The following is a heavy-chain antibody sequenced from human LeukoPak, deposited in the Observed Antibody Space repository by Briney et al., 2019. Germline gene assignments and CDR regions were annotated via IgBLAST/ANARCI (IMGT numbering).Heavy chain of an antibody. Sequence: AASVKVSCKASGYTFTSYGISWVRQAPGQGLEWMGWISAYNGNTNYAQKLQGRVTMTTDTSTSTAYMELRSLRSDDTAVYYCARGLGRLGLRVTYYYYYGMDVWGQGTTVTVSS. CDR1: GYTFTSYG. J-gene: IGHJ6*02. CDR2: ISAYNGNT. V-gene: IGHV1-18*01. CDR3: ARGLGRLGLRVTYYYYYGMDV. D-gene: IGHD4-17*01.